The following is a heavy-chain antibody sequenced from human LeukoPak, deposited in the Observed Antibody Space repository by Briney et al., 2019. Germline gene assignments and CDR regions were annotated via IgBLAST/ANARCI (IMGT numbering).Heavy chain of an antibody. CDR3: TRELHYDILTGYFPYYFDY. CDR1: GVTFGDYA. J-gene: IGHJ4*02. CDR2: IRSKAYGGTT. V-gene: IGHV3-49*04. Sequence: GGSLRLSCTASGVTFGDYAMSWVRQAPGKGLEWVGFIRSKAYGGTTEYAASVKGRFTISRDDSKSIAYLQMNSLKTEDTAVYYCTRELHYDILTGYFPYYFDYWGQGTLVTVSS. D-gene: IGHD3-9*01.